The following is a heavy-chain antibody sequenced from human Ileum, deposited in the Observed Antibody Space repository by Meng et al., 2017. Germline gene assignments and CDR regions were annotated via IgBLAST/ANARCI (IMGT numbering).Heavy chain of an antibody. CDR2: INTGNGDT. CDR3: ARDEID. J-gene: IGHJ4*02. CDR1: GYTFTTYK. V-gene: IGHV1-3*04. Sequence: QVQLVQSGAAVEKPGASVRISCKASGYTFTTYKIHWVRQAPGQSLEWMAWINTGNGDTQYLQKFQGRVTLTGDMSTFTAYMDLYRLTSDDTAVYYCARDEIDWGQGTLVTDSS.